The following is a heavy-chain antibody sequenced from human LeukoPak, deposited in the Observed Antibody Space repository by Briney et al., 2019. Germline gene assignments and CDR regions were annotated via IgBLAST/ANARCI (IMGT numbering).Heavy chain of an antibody. J-gene: IGHJ2*01. CDR2: IYYSGST. CDR3: ARGGWSLDL. Sequence: PSESLSLTCTLAGASISPYYRSWIRQPPGKGLECIGYIYYSGSTNYSPSLNSRVTISVDTSKNQFSLKLSSVTAADTAVYYCARGGWSLDLWGRGTLVTVSS. CDR1: GASISPYY. V-gene: IGHV4-59*01. D-gene: IGHD3-16*01.